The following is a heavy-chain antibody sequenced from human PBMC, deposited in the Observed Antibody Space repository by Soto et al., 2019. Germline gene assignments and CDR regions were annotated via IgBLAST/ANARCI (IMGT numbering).Heavy chain of an antibody. V-gene: IGHV4-31*03. Sequence: QVQLQESGPGLVKPSQTLSLTCTVSGGSISSGGYYWSWIRQHPGKGLEWIGYIYYSGSTYYNPSLKSRVTISVDTSKNQFSLKLSSVTAADTAVYYCARDRTYCSGGSCYPPRGWFDPWGQGTLVTVSS. CDR2: IYYSGST. D-gene: IGHD2-15*01. CDR1: GGSISSGGYY. CDR3: ARDRTYCSGGSCYPPRGWFDP. J-gene: IGHJ5*02.